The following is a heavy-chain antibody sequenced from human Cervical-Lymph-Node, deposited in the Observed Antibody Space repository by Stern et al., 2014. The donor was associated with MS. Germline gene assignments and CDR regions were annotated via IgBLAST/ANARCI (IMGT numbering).Heavy chain of an antibody. J-gene: IGHJ4*02. Sequence: QVQLVQSGTKMQKPGASGKGSCKASGYTFTAFFIHWVRQVTGQGLEWMGRLNPNSDDPTYAQNFQDKVTLTRAKSVGTAYLELSRLTSADTAVYYCAREATRIVVGIDYWGQGTQVTVSS. CDR3: AREATRIVVGIDY. V-gene: IGHV1-2*06. D-gene: IGHD3-22*01. CDR2: LNPNSDDP. CDR1: GYTFTAFF.